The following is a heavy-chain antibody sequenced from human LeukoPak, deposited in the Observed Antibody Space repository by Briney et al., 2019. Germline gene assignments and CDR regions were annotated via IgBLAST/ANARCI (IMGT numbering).Heavy chain of an antibody. Sequence: PSETLSLTCTVSGGSISSYYWSWIRQHPGKGLEWIGYIYYSGSTYYNPSLKSRVTISVDTSKNQFSLKLSSVTAADTAVYYCATDRSIVRSVINPSGWFDPWCHGTLVTVSS. CDR1: GGSISSYY. J-gene: IGHJ5*02. V-gene: IGHV4-59*06. CDR2: IYYSGST. CDR3: ATDRSIVRSVINPSGWFDP. D-gene: IGHD3-10*01.